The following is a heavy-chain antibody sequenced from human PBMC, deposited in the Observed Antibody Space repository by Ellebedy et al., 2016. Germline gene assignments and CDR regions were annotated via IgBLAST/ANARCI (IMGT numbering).Heavy chain of an antibody. J-gene: IGHJ3*02. CDR2: IGSRSTTI. CDR1: GFTFGDYA. V-gene: IGHV3-48*01. Sequence: GESLKISCTASGFTFGDYAMSWFRQAPGKGLEWVSHIGSRSTTIYYADSVKGRFTISRDNSKSMLYLQMNSLRAEDTALYHCARDFHPGYSYGLDAFDIWGQGTMVTVSS. D-gene: IGHD5-18*01. CDR3: ARDFHPGYSYGLDAFDI.